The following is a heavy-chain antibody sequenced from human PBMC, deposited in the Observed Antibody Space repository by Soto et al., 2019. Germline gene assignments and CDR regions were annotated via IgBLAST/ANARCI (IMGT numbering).Heavy chain of an antibody. D-gene: IGHD3-16*01. CDR2: IYWHDDK. CDR1: GFSLSTTGVG. V-gene: IGHV2-5*01. CDR3: AHRGGATVGLYYFDY. Sequence: SGPTLGNPTQTLTPTCTFSGFSLSTTGVGVSWIRQPPGKALEWLALIYWHDDKRYSPSLKSRLTITKDTSKNQVVLTMTNMDPVDTATYYCAHRGGATVGLYYFDYWGQGALVTVSS. J-gene: IGHJ4*02.